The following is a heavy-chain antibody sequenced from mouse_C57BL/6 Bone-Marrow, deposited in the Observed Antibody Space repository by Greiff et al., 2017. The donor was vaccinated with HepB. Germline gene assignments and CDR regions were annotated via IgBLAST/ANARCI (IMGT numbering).Heavy chain of an antibody. J-gene: IGHJ1*03. CDR3: ARQNYGSSPWYFDV. CDR2: ISSGGSYT. V-gene: IGHV5-6*01. CDR1: GFTFSSYG. D-gene: IGHD1-1*01. Sequence: EVHLVESGGDLVKPGGSLKLSCAASGFTFSSYGLSWVRPPPDKRLEWVATISSGGSYTYYPDSVQGRFTISRDNAKNTLYLQMSSLKSEDTARYYCARQNYGSSPWYFDVWGTGTTGTVSS.